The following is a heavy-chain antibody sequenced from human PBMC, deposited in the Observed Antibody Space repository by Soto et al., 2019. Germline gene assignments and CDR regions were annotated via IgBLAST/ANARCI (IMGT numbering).Heavy chain of an antibody. J-gene: IGHJ5*02. CDR2: MNPGSGDT. V-gene: IGHV1-8*01. Sequence: ASVKVSCKASGYSFTNNDVSWVRQATGQGLERMGWMNPGSGDTGYAQKFQGRVTMTRDISIATAYMELSSLRSDDTAIYYCARMETFGSLNWFDPWGQGTLVTVSS. CDR1: GYSFTNND. D-gene: IGHD3-16*01. CDR3: ARMETFGSLNWFDP.